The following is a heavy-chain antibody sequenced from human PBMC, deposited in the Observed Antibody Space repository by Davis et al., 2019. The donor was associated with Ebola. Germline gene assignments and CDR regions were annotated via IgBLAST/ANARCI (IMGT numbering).Heavy chain of an antibody. CDR1: GFIFSSYV. CDR2: ISSNGGST. Sequence: GESLKISCAASGFIFSSYVMHWVRQAPGKGLEYVSSISSNGGSTYYADSVKGRFTISRDNSKNTLYLQMSSLRAEDTAVYYCVNSPVKGSGYYYVHYYYGMDVWGQGTTVTVSS. J-gene: IGHJ6*02. CDR3: VNSPVKGSGYYYVHYYYGMDV. V-gene: IGHV3-64D*08. D-gene: IGHD3-22*01.